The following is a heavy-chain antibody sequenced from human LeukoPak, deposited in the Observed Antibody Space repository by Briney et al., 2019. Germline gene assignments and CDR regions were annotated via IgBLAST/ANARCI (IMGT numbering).Heavy chain of an antibody. CDR2: IIPIFGTA. Sequence: ASVKVSCKASGGTFSSYAISWARQAPGQGLEWMGGIIPIFGTANYAQKFQGRVTITADESTSTAYMELSSLRSEDTAVYYCASSTHYYDSSQPPDYWGQGTLVTVSS. CDR1: GGTFSSYA. D-gene: IGHD3-22*01. J-gene: IGHJ4*02. V-gene: IGHV1-69*13. CDR3: ASSTHYYDSSQPPDY.